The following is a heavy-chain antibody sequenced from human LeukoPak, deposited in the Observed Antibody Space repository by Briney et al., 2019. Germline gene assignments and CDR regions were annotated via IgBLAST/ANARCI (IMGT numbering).Heavy chain of an antibody. V-gene: IGHV3-33*01. J-gene: IGHJ4*02. CDR3: ARGSVDGYRGGIDY. CDR2: IWYDGSNK. CDR1: GFTFSSYG. Sequence: PGGSLRLSCAASGFTFSSYGMHWVRQAPGKGLEWVAVIWYDGSNKYYADSAKARFTISRDNSKNTLYLQMNSLRAEDTAVYYCARGSVDGYRGGIDYWGQGTLVTVSS. D-gene: IGHD5-24*01.